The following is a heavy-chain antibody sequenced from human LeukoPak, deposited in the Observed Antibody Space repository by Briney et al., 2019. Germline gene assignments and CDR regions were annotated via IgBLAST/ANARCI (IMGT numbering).Heavy chain of an antibody. CDR3: AKVKAVTNYYYYYYMDV. J-gene: IGHJ6*03. V-gene: IGHV3-9*01. CDR2: ISWNSGSI. CDR1: GFTFDDYA. Sequence: SGGSLRLSCAASGFTFDDYAMHWVRQAPGKGLEWVSGISWNSGSIGYADSVKGRFTISRDNSKNTLYLQMNSLRAEDTAVYYCAKVKAVTNYYYYYYMDVWGKGTTVTISS. D-gene: IGHD4-17*01.